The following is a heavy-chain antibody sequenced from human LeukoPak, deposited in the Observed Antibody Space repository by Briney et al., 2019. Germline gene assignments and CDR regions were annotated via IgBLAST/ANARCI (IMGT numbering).Heavy chain of an antibody. Sequence: SETLSLTCTVSGGSISSHYWSWIRQPPGKGLEWIGYIYYSGSTNYNPSLKSRVTISVDTSKNQFSLKLSSVTAADTAVYYRARFTRAGIDYWGQGTLVTVSS. D-gene: IGHD3-3*01. J-gene: IGHJ4*02. V-gene: IGHV4-59*11. CDR1: GGSISSHY. CDR2: IYYSGST. CDR3: ARFTRAGIDY.